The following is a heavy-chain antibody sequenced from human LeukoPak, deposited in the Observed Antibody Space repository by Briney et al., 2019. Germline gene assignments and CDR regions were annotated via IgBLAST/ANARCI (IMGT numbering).Heavy chain of an antibody. CDR1: GFTFSSYA. Sequence: PGGSLRLPCAASGFTFSSYAMSWVRQAPGKGLEWVSAISGSGGSTYYADSVKGRFTISRDNSKITLYLQMNSLRAEDTAVYYCAKDFKYSSSWYVGYYFDYWGQGTLVTVSS. CDR2: ISGSGGST. V-gene: IGHV3-23*01. D-gene: IGHD6-13*01. J-gene: IGHJ4*02. CDR3: AKDFKYSSSWYVGYYFDY.